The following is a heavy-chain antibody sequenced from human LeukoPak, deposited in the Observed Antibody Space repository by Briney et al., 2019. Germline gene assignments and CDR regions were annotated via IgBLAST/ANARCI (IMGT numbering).Heavy chain of an antibody. CDR1: GFTFSSYS. D-gene: IGHD3-10*01. V-gene: IGHV3-48*02. CDR2: ISSSSSTI. CDR3: ARYGDDGSGSPNFDY. Sequence: GGSLRLSCAASGFTFSSYSMNWVRQAPGKGLEWASYISSSSSTIYYADSVKGRFTISRDNAKNSLYLQMNSLRDEDTAVYYCARYGDDGSGSPNFDYWGQGTLVTVSS. J-gene: IGHJ4*02.